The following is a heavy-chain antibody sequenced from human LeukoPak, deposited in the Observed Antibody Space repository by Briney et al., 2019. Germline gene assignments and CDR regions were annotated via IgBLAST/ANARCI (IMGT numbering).Heavy chain of an antibody. CDR2: NSGSGGST. J-gene: IGHJ4*02. CDR1: GFTFSTCA. CDR3: AKDRGKASPGRYYFDY. V-gene: IGHV3-23*01. Sequence: TGASLRLSCGSSGFTFSTCAMTGLRQAPERGVEWVSANSGSGGSTYYADSVKGRFTISRDSSKNTLYLQLNSLRAEDTAVYYCAKDRGKASPGRYYFDYWGQGTLVTVSS. D-gene: IGHD3-16*01.